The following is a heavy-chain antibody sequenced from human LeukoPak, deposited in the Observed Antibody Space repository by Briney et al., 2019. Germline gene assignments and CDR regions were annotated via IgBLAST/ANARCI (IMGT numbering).Heavy chain of an antibody. CDR3: ARVPRPYYDRHGNAFDI. J-gene: IGHJ3*02. Sequence: ASVRVSCKASGGTFSSYAISWVRQAPGQGLEWMGGIIPIFGTANYAQKFQGRVTITTDESTSTAYMELSSLRSEDTAVYYCARVPRPYYDRHGNAFDIWGQGTMVTVSS. CDR2: IIPIFGTA. CDR1: GGTFSSYA. V-gene: IGHV1-69*05. D-gene: IGHD3-3*01.